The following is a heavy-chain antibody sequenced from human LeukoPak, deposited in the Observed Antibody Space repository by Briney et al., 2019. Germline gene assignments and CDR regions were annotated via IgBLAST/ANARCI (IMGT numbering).Heavy chain of an antibody. CDR2: ISSSGSTV. Sequence: PGGSLRLSCAASGFTFSSYEMNWVRQAPGKGPEWVSYISSSGSTVYYADSVKGRFTISRDNAKNSLYLQMHSLRAEDTAIYYCATSGYYFEYWGQGPWSPSPQ. J-gene: IGHJ4*02. CDR1: GFTFSSYE. D-gene: IGHD3-22*01. CDR3: ATSGYYFEY. V-gene: IGHV3-48*03.